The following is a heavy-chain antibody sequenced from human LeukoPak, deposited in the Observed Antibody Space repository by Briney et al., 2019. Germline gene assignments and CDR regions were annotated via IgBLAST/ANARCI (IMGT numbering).Heavy chain of an antibody. CDR2: IKSKTDGGTT. V-gene: IGHV3-15*01. J-gene: IGHJ4*02. CDR3: TRGGSYGDYEVDY. CDR1: GFTFSNAW. D-gene: IGHD4-17*01. Sequence: GGSLRLSCAASGFTFSNAWMSWVRQAPGKGLEWVGRIKSKTDGGTTDYAAPEKGRFTISRDDSKNTLYLQMNSLKTEDTAVYYCTRGGSYGDYEVDYWGQGTLVTVSS.